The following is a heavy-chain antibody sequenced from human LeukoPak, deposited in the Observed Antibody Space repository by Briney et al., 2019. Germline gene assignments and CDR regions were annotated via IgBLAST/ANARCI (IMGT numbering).Heavy chain of an antibody. J-gene: IGHJ6*02. CDR2: INDSGNTK. V-gene: IGHV3-11*01. CDR3: ARSIGLTGGGVDV. D-gene: IGHD3-9*01. CDR1: GFTFSDYN. Sequence: GGSLILSCQASGFTFSDYNMDWVRQAPGEGLEWVSYINDSGNTKHYADSVKGRFTISRDNAKSSLYLQMSSLRAGDSAVYYCARSIGLTGGGVDVWGQGTTVTVTS.